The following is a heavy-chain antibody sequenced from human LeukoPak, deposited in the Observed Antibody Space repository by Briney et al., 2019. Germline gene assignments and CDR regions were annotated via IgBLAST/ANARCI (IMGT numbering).Heavy chain of an antibody. CDR1: GYTFTSYG. J-gene: IGHJ3*02. CDR3: ARDMRATIKELPGYGAFDI. Sequence: ASVKVSCKASGYTFTSYGISWVRQAPGQGLEWMGWISAYNGNTNYAQKLQGRVTMTTDTSTSTAYMELRSLRSDDTAVYYCARDMRATIKELPGYGAFDIWGQGTMVTVSS. V-gene: IGHV1-18*01. D-gene: IGHD5-24*01. CDR2: ISAYNGNT.